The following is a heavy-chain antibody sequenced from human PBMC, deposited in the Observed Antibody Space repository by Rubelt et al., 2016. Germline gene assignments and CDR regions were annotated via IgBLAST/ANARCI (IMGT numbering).Heavy chain of an antibody. CDR3: ARITTAVNPKDYYYYGLDV. CDR1: FNDYG. D-gene: IGHD4-17*01. CDR2: IWHRAESDK. V-gene: IGHV3-33*01. J-gene: IGHJ6*02. Sequence: FNDYGMHWVRQAPGRGVEWVAVIWHRAESDKYYADSVEGRITISREKFKNTLYLHMNRLSAADTAVDHFARITTAVNPKDYYYYGLDVWGQGTTVTVAS.